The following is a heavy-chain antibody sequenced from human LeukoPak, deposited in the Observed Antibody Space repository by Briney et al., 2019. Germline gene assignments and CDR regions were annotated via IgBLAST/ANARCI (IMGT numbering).Heavy chain of an antibody. CDR2: ISSSGSTI. CDR3: ARAGSYSYGVLFDY. Sequence: PGGSLRLSCAASGFTFSSYEMNWVRRAPGKGLEWVSYISSSGSTIYYADSVKGRFTISRDNAKNSLYLQMSSLRAEDTAVYYCARAGSYSYGVLFDYWGQGTLVTVSS. D-gene: IGHD5-18*01. V-gene: IGHV3-48*03. CDR1: GFTFSSYE. J-gene: IGHJ4*02.